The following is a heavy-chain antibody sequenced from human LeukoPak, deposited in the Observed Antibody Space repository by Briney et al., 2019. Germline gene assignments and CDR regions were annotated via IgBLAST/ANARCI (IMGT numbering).Heavy chain of an antibody. Sequence: GGSLRPSCAASGFTFSSYAMSWVRQAPRKGLEWVLAISGSGGSTYYADSVKGRFTISRDNSKNTLYLQMNSLRAEDTAVYYCAKFRGGSYGTYFDYWGQGTLVTVSS. D-gene: IGHD3-10*01. CDR2: ISGSGGST. CDR3: AKFRGGSYGTYFDY. V-gene: IGHV3-23*01. CDR1: GFTFSSYA. J-gene: IGHJ4*02.